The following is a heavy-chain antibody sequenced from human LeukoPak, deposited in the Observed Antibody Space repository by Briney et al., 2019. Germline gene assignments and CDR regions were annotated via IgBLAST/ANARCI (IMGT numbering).Heavy chain of an antibody. V-gene: IGHV4-38-2*02. Sequence: SETLSLTCTVSDYSITSGYYWGWIRQPPGRGLEWIGSIYHSGTTFYNPSLKSRVTISVDTSKNQFSLKLSSVTAADTAVYYCARFNLTGTTRRASYYYYMDVWGKGTTVTVSS. CDR3: ARFNLTGTTRRASYYYYMDV. D-gene: IGHD1-20*01. J-gene: IGHJ6*03. CDR2: IYHSGTT. CDR1: DYSITSGYY.